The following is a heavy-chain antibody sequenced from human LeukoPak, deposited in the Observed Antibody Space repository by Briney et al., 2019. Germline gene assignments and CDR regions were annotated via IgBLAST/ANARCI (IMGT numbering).Heavy chain of an antibody. D-gene: IGHD3-22*01. CDR3: ARAPSNSSGYYGFDY. J-gene: IGHJ4*02. V-gene: IGHV4-34*01. CDR1: GGSFSGYY. Sequence: SETLSLTCAVYGGSFSGYYWSWIRQPPGKGREWIGEINHSGSTNYNPSLKSLVTISVDTSQNQFSLKLSSVSAADTAVYYCARAPSNSSGYYGFDYWGQGTLVTVSS. CDR2: INHSGST.